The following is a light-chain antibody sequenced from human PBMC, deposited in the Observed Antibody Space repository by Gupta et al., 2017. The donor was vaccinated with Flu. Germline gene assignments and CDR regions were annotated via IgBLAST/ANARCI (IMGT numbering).Light chain of an antibody. CDR3: QQTQSAPRT. CDR1: QNINTY. J-gene: IGKJ2*02. CDR2: GAS. Sequence: MTNSPPPLPSSVGDRVTITCRARQNINTYLDWYQQRPGQSPQLLIYGASSWESGVPSRFSGSGSGTNFTLTISSLQAEDFATYYCQQTQSAPRTFGQGTKLEIK. V-gene: IGKV1-39*01.